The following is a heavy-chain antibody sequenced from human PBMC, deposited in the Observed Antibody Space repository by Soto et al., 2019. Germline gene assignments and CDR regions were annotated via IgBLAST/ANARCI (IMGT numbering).Heavy chain of an antibody. Sequence: ASVKVSCKASGGTFSSYAISWVRQAHGQGLEWMGGIIPIFGTANYAQKFQGRVTITADESTSTAYMELSSLRSEDTAVYYCARDRRWYYYDSSSDYYGMDVWGQGTTVTVSS. J-gene: IGHJ6*02. CDR1: GGTFSSYA. CDR2: IIPIFGTA. V-gene: IGHV1-69*13. CDR3: ARDRRWYYYDSSSDYYGMDV. D-gene: IGHD3-22*01.